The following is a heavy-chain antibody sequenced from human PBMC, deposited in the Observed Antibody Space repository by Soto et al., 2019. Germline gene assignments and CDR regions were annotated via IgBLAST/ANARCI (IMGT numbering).Heavy chain of an antibody. CDR3: ARAYRINGWSDYFFDY. CDR2: IYYTGFT. D-gene: IGHD6-19*01. V-gene: IGHV4-30-4*08. J-gene: IGHJ4*02. Sequence: LSLTCTVSGDSLSGGDYYWSWIRQPPGKGLEWIGDIYYTGFTFYNPSLKSRLTISLDSSKNQFSLRLNSVTAADTAVYFCARAYRINGWSDYFFDYWGQGTLVTVSS. CDR1: GDSLSGGDYY.